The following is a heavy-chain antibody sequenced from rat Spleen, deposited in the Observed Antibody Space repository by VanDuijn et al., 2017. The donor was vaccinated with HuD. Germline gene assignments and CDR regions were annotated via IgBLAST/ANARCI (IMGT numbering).Heavy chain of an antibody. CDR1: GFTFSNYD. D-gene: IGHD1-11*01. CDR2: IRTSSSII. J-gene: IGHJ2*01. V-gene: IGHV5-25*01. Sequence: EVQLVESGGGLVQPGRSMKLSCAVSGFTFSNYDMAWVRQAPTRGLEWVASIRTSSSIIYYRDSVKGRFTVSRADAKSTLYLQMNSLRSEDTATYYCARPSTETYCFDYWGQGVMVTVSS. CDR3: ARPSTETYCFDY.